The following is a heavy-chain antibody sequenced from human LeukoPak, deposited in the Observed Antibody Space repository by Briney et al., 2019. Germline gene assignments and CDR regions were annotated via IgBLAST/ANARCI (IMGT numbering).Heavy chain of an antibody. CDR2: ISSSSSYI. J-gene: IGHJ4*02. CDR3: ARDWGYDYDSSGYHYYFDY. D-gene: IGHD3-22*01. Sequence: GGSLRLSCAASGFTFSSYSMNWVRQAPGKGLEWVSSISSSSSYIYYADSVKGRFTISRDNAKNSLYLQMNSLRAEDTAVYYCARDWGYDYDSSGYHYYFDYWGQGTLVTVSS. CDR1: GFTFSSYS. V-gene: IGHV3-21*01.